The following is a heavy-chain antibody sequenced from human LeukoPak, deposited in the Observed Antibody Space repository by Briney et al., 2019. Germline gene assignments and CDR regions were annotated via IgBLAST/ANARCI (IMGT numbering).Heavy chain of an antibody. D-gene: IGHD5-12*01. V-gene: IGHV3-13*04. CDR3: VRALYNSGQFDP. CDR2: ISSSGDT. Sequence: GGSLRLSCAASGVTFRKFDMHWVRQATGKGLEWVSGISSSGDTFYQDSVKGRFTISRENGENSLFLQLNSLRTGDTAVYYCVRALYNSGQFDPWGQGTLVTVSS. J-gene: IGHJ5*02. CDR1: GVTFRKFD.